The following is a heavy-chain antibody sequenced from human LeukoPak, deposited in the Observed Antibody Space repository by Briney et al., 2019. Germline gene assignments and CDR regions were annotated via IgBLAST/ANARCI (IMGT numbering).Heavy chain of an antibody. J-gene: IGHJ4*02. CDR3: ASLAVAGIPFDY. D-gene: IGHD6-19*01. Sequence: GGSLRLSCAASGFTFSSYAMHWVRQAPGKGLEYVSAISSNGGSTYYANSVKGRFTISRDNSKNTLYLQMGSLRAEDMAVYYCASLAVAGIPFDYWGQGTLVTVSS. CDR2: ISSNGGST. V-gene: IGHV3-64*01. CDR1: GFTFSSYA.